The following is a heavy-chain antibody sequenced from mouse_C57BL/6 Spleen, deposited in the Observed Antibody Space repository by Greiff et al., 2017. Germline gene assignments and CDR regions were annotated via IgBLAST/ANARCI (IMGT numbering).Heavy chain of an antibody. Sequence: QVQLQQPGAELVMPGASVKLSCKASGYTFTSYWMHWVKQRPGQGLEWIGEIDPSDSYTNYNQKFKGNSTLTVDKSSSTAYMQLSIRTSEDSAVYYCARSHTPDGPFDYWGKGTTLTVSS. CDR1: GYTFTSYW. CDR2: IDPSDSYT. CDR3: ARSHTPDGPFDY. D-gene: IGHD2-3*01. J-gene: IGHJ2*01. V-gene: IGHV1-69*01.